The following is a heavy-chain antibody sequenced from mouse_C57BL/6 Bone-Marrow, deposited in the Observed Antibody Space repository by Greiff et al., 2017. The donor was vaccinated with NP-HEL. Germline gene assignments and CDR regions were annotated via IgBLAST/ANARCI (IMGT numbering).Heavy chain of an antibody. V-gene: IGHV5-4*03. Sequence: EVNLVESGGGLVKPGGSLKLSCAASGFTFSSYAMSWVRQTPEKRLEWVATISDGGSYTYYPDNVKGRFTISRDNAKNNLYLQMSHQKSEDTAMYYCARGDPPGFAYWGQGTLVTVSA. CDR1: GFTFSSYA. CDR2: ISDGGSYT. D-gene: IGHD2-13*01. J-gene: IGHJ3*01. CDR3: ARGDPPGFAY.